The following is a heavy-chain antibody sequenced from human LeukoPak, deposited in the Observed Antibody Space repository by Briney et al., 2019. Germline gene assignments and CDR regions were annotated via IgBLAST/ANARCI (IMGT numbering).Heavy chain of an antibody. CDR3: ARVIYGYWVDY. CDR1: GGSFSGYY. CDR2: INHSGST. Sequence: SETLSLTCAVYGGSFSGYYWSWIRQPPGKGLEWIGEINHSGSTNYNPSLKSRVTISVDTSKNQFSLELSSVTAADTAVYYCARVIYGYWVDYWGQGTLVTVSS. V-gene: IGHV4-34*01. J-gene: IGHJ4*02. D-gene: IGHD5-24*01.